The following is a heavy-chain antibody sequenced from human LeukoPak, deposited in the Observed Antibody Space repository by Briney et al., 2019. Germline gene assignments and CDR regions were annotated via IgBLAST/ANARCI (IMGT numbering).Heavy chain of an antibody. Sequence: SQTLSLTCAVSGGSISSGGYSWSWIRQPPGKGLEWIGYIYHSGSTYFNPSLRSRVTISVDRSKNQFSLKLSSVTAADTAVYYCAGPDSSGYYPYYYYGMDVWAKGPRSPSP. CDR3: AGPDSSGYYPYYYYGMDV. CDR2: IYHSGST. D-gene: IGHD3-22*01. J-gene: IGHJ6*02. CDR1: GGSISSGGYS. V-gene: IGHV4-30-2*01.